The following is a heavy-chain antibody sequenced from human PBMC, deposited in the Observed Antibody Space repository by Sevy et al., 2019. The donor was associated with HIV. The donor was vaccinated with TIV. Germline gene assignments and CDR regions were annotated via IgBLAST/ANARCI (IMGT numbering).Heavy chain of an antibody. V-gene: IGHV3-23*01. CDR2: LSFGCGEI. CDR1: GFTFSKYS. Sequence: GGFLRLCCAASGFTFSKYSMSWVRQPPGKGLEWVSTLSFGCGEINHADSVKGRFTISRDNSKNSLYLQMNNLRAEDTAVYYCARDGWTKPHDYWGQGTLVTVSS. CDR3: ARDGWTKPHDY. D-gene: IGHD2-15*01. J-gene: IGHJ4*02.